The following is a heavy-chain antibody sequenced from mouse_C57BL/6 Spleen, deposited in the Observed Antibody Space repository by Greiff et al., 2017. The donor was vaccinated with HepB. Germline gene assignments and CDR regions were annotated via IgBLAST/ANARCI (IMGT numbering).Heavy chain of an antibody. J-gene: IGHJ1*03. CDR2: INPNNGGT. Sequence: VQLQQSGPELVKPGASVKMSCKASGYTFTDYNMHWVKQSHGKSLEWIGYINPNNGGTSYNQKFKGKATLTVNKSSSTAYMELRSLTSEDSAVYYCARNLYYYGSRGNWYFDVWGTGTTVTVSS. D-gene: IGHD1-1*01. V-gene: IGHV1-22*01. CDR1: GYTFTDYN. CDR3: ARNLYYYGSRGNWYFDV.